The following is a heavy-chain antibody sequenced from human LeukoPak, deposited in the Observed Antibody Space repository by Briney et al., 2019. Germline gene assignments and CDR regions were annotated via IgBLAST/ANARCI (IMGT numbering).Heavy chain of an antibody. J-gene: IGHJ6*03. CDR2: MNPNSGNT. V-gene: IGHV1-8*03. CDR3: ARGLSEDCSSTNECPYYYYYYMDV. CDR1: GYTFTSYD. D-gene: IGHD2-2*01. Sequence: ASVKVSCKASGYTFTSYDINWVRQATGQGLEWMGWMNPNSGNTGYAQKFQGRVTITRNTSISTAYMELSSLRSEDTAVYYCARGLSEDCSSTNECPYYYYYYMDVWGKGTTVTVSS.